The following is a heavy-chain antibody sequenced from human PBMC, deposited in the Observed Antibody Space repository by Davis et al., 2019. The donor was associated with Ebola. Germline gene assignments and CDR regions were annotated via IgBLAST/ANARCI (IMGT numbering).Heavy chain of an antibody. Sequence: SVKVSCKASGGSFSNFAISWVRQAPGEGLEWMGGIIPLFRTPHYAQKFQGRLTITADKSTSTAYMELSSLRSEDTAVYYCARSITMIVEVGGWFDPWGQGTLVTVSS. CDR1: GGSFSNFA. J-gene: IGHJ5*02. CDR2: IIPLFRTP. D-gene: IGHD3-22*01. V-gene: IGHV1-69*06. CDR3: ARSITMIVEVGGWFDP.